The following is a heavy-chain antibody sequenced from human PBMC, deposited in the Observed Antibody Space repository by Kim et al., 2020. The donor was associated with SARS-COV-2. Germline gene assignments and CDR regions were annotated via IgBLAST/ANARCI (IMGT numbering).Heavy chain of an antibody. CDR3: AREKTGTPTVFDF. CDR1: CTAYD. J-gene: IGHJ4*02. Sequence: CTAYDMYCVREAPGQGLEWMGWINPNNGGTKYAQKFQGRVAMTRDTSISTAYMELSRLRSDDTAVYYCAREKTGTPTVFDFWGQGTLVTVSS. V-gene: IGHV1-2*02. CDR2: INPNNGGT. D-gene: IGHD1-1*01.